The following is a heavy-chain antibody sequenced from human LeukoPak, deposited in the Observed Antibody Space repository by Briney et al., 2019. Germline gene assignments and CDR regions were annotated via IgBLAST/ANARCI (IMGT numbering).Heavy chain of an antibody. CDR1: VYRFTDYY. CDR2: INPNSRGT. D-gene: IGHD5-18*01. Sequence: SVKVSCKDSVYRFTDYYMHWLRQAPAQGREWMGWINPNSRGTDSAQKSQGRFSMTRDTSISTAYMELSRLRSDDTGVYYCARRAREYSHDAFDIWGEGTMVSVSS. J-gene: IGHJ3*02. CDR3: ARRAREYSHDAFDI. V-gene: IGHV1-2*02.